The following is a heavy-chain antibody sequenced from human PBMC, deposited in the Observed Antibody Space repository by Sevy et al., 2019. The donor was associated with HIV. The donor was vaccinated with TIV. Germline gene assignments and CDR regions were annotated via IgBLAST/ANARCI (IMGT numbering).Heavy chain of an antibody. CDR2: ISSDGVST. CDR1: GFSFSNSA. V-gene: IGHV3-64D*06. J-gene: IGHJ6*02. CDR3: VKDPDYNFWRGDYGMDV. Sequence: GGSLRLSCSGSGFSFSNSAMNWVRQTPGKGLKYVSAISSDGVSTYYTDSVRGGFTISRDNSKNTLYLQMSSLRVEDTAVYYCVKDPDYNFWRGDYGMDVWGQGTTVTVSS. D-gene: IGHD3-3*01.